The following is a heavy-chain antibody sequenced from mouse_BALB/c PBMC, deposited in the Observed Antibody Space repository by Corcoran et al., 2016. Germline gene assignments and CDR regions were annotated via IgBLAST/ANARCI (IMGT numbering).Heavy chain of an antibody. Sequence: QIQLVQSGPELKKPGETVKISCKASGYTFTNYGMNWVKQAKGKGLTWMGWINTYTGEPTYADDFKGRFAFSLETSASTAYLQINNRKNEDTATYGCARGRGDYYAMDYWGQGTSVTVSS. V-gene: IGHV9-3-1*01. CDR1: GYTFTNYG. CDR2: INTYTGEP. CDR3: ARGRGDYYAMDY. J-gene: IGHJ4*01.